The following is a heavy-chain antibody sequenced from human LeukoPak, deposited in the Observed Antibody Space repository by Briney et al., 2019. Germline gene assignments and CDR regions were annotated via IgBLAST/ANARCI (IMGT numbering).Heavy chain of an antibody. CDR1: GFTFSDYY. J-gene: IGHJ3*02. V-gene: IGHV3-11*01. D-gene: IGHD1-26*01. Sequence: GGSLRLSCAASGFTFSDYYMSWIRQAPGKGLEWVSYISSSGSTIYYADSVKGRFTISRDNAKNSLYLQMNSLRAEDTAVYYCAKDLLVGATNFDIWGQGTMVTVSS. CDR3: AKDLLVGATNFDI. CDR2: ISSSGSTI.